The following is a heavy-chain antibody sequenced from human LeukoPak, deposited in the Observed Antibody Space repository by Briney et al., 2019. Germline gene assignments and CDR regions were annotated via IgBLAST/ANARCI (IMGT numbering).Heavy chain of an antibody. CDR2: IIPIFGIA. CDR1: GGTFSSYA. CDR3: ARDSSSIAARPDYYYYGMDV. D-gene: IGHD6-6*01. Sequence: ASVKVSCKASGGTFSSYAISWVRQAPGQGLEWMGRIIPIFGIANYAQKFQGRVTITADKSTSTAYMELSSLRSEDTAVYYCARDSSSIAARPDYYYYGMDVWGQGTTVTVSS. J-gene: IGHJ6*02. V-gene: IGHV1-69*04.